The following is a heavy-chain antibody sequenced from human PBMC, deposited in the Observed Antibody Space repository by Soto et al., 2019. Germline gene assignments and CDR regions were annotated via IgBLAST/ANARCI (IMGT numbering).Heavy chain of an antibody. D-gene: IGHD3-10*01. J-gene: IGHJ6*02. CDR2: IYYSGST. CDR1: GGSISSYY. CDR3: ARGSGSYYYYGVDV. V-gene: IGHV4-59*01. Sequence: SETLSLTCTVSGGSISSYYWSWIRQPPGKGLEWIGYIYYSGSTNYNPSLKSRVTISVDTSKNQFSLKLSSVTAADTAVYYCARGSGSYYYYGVDVWGQGTTVTVSS.